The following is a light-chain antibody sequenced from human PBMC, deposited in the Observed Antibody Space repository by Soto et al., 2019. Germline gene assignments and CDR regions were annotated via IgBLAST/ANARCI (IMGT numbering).Light chain of an antibody. Sequence: IVLTQSPGTLSLSPGERATLTCRASQTITSFYLAWYQQKPGQAPRLLIYGTSTRATGIPDRFSGSGSGTAFTITIRKLEPEDFAVYYWQQFGGSPPRFTFGPGTKVEVK. V-gene: IGKV3-20*01. J-gene: IGKJ3*01. CDR1: QTITSFY. CDR3: QQFGGSPPRFT. CDR2: GTS.